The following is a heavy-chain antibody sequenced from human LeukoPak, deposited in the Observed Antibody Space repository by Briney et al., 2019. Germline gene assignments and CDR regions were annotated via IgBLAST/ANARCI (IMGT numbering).Heavy chain of an antibody. V-gene: IGHV3-30*04. CDR3: ARDQAAAGPFDY. CDR1: GFTFSSYA. Sequence: RGSLRLSCAASGFTFSSYAMHWVRQAPGKGLEWVAVISYDGSNKYYADSVKGRFTISRDNSKNTLYPQMNSLRAEDTAVYYCARDQAAAGPFDYWGQGTLVTVSS. CDR2: ISYDGSNK. D-gene: IGHD6-13*01. J-gene: IGHJ4*02.